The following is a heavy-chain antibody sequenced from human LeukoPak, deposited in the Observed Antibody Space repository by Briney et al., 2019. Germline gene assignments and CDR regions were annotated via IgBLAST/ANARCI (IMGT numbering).Heavy chain of an antibody. D-gene: IGHD1-26*01. J-gene: IGHJ4*02. CDR3: ARGGTYAFFDY. V-gene: IGHV3-48*01. CDR2: IISSSNTI. Sequence: GGSLRLSCAASGFTFSSYSMNWVRQAPGRGLEWVSYIISSSNTIYYADSVKGRFTISRDNAKNSLYLQMNSLRAEDTAVYYCARGGTYAFFDYWGRGTLVTVSS. CDR1: GFTFSSYS.